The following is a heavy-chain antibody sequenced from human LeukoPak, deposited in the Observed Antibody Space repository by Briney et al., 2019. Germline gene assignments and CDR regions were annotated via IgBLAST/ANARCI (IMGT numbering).Heavy chain of an antibody. V-gene: IGHV3-33*06. CDR2: VWNDGSKN. J-gene: IGHJ4*02. CDR3: AKDLSLGYGCLDY. D-gene: IGHD5-12*01. Sequence: PGGSLRLSCAASGFTFSKFGMHWVRQTPGKGLEWVALVWNDGSKNYYADSVKGRFTISRDNSKDTLYLLLNSLRAEDTAVYYYAKDLSLGYGCLDYWGQGTLVTVSS. CDR1: GFTFSKFG.